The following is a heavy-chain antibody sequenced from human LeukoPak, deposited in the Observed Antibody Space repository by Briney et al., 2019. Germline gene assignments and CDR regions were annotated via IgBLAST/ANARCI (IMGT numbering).Heavy chain of an antibody. CDR3: ARDHRLGNFDY. D-gene: IGHD6-19*01. J-gene: IGHJ4*02. Sequence: GASVKVSCKASGYTFTSYYMHWVRQAPGQGLEWMGIINPSGGSTSYAQKFQGRVTMTRDTSTSTVYMELSSLRSEDTAEYYCARDHRLGNFDYWGQGTLVTVSS. V-gene: IGHV1-46*01. CDR1: GYTFTSYY. CDR2: INPSGGST.